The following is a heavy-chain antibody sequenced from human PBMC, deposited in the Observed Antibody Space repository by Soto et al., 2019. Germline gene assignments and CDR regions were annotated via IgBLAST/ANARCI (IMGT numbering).Heavy chain of an antibody. D-gene: IGHD6-13*01. CDR3: ARAAAADY. CDR2: VYYTGTT. V-gene: IGHV4-59*01. CDR1: GGSIIDYW. J-gene: IGHJ4*02. Sequence: PSETLSLTCSVAGGSIIDYWWGWIRQPPGKGLEWIGYVYYTGTTHFNPSLKSRVSMSVDTSKNQFSLKLTSVTSADTAVYYCARAAAADYWGQGTLVTVSS.